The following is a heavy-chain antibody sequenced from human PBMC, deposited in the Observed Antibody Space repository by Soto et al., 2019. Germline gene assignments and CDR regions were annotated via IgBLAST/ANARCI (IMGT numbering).Heavy chain of an antibody. CDR3: ARDIPSSYHFWSGYYLYYYYYGMEV. J-gene: IGHJ6*01. V-gene: IGHV1-18*01. Sequence: ASVXVSFKASCYTFTSYGIIFFLQAPGQGLDWIGWISAYNVNTNYAQKLQGRVTMTTDTSTSTAYMELRSLRFDDTAVYYCARDIPSSYHFWSGYYLYYYYYGMEVWGQGTTV. CDR2: ISAYNVNT. CDR1: CYTFTSYG. D-gene: IGHD3-3*01.